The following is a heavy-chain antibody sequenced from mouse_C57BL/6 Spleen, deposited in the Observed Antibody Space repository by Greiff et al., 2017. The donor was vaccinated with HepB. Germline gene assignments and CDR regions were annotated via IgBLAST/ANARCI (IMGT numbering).Heavy chain of an antibody. Sequence: QVQLQQSGPELARPWASVKISCQAFYTFSRRVHFAIRDTNYWMQWVKQRPGQGLEWIGYINPSSGYTKYNQKFKDKATLTADKSSSTAYMQLSSLTYEDSAVYYCARPIYYYGSSFDYWGQGTTLTVSS. CDR3: YEDSAVYYCARPIYYYGSSFDY. J-gene: IGHJ2*01. CDR2: GQGLEWIG. V-gene: IGHV1-7*01. D-gene: IGHD1-1*01. CDR1: YTFSRRVH.